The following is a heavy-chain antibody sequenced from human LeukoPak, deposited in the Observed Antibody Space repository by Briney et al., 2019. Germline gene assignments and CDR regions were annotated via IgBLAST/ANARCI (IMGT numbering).Heavy chain of an antibody. CDR2: ISAYNGNT. V-gene: IGHV1-18*01. Sequence: GASVKVSCKTSGYTFTSFGFSWVRQPPAQGLEGMGWISAYNGNTNYAQKLQGRVTMTTDTSTSTAYMELRSLRSDDTAVYYCARYYGDYEGYYGMDVWGQGTTVTVSS. CDR3: ARYYGDYEGYYGMDV. J-gene: IGHJ6*02. CDR1: GYTFTSFG. D-gene: IGHD4-17*01.